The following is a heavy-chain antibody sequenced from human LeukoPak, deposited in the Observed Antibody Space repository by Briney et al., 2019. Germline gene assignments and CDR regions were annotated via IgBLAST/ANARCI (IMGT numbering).Heavy chain of an antibody. Sequence: PGGSLRLSCAASGFTFSSYWMSWVRQAPGKGLEWVANIKQDGSEKYYVDSVKGRFTISRDNAKNSLYLQMNSLRAEDTAVYYCARGGGLLWFGELLRVGMEPQEDDYWGQGTLVTVSS. V-gene: IGHV3-7*01. CDR1: GFTFSSYW. CDR3: ARGGGLLWFGELLRVGMEPQEDDY. CDR2: IKQDGSEK. D-gene: IGHD3-10*01. J-gene: IGHJ4*02.